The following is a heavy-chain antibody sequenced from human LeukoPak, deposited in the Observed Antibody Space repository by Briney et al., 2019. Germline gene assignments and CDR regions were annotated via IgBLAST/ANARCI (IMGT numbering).Heavy chain of an antibody. D-gene: IGHD3-10*01. Sequence: SETLSLTCTVSGDSISSGTYYWSWLRQPAGKGLEWIGRIHTSGSTNYNPSLKSRVTISLDTSKNLFSLKVTSVTAADTAVYYCARGPASTELWLDYFDYWGQGTLVTVSS. J-gene: IGHJ4*02. CDR1: GDSISSGTYY. CDR3: ARGPASTELWLDYFDY. CDR2: IHTSGST. V-gene: IGHV4-61*02.